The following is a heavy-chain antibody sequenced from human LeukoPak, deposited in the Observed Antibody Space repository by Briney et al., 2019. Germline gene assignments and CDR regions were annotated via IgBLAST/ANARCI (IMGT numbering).Heavy chain of an antibody. Sequence: PSETLSLTCTVSGGSISDSYWSWVRQAPGKGLEWVSAISGSGGSTYYADSVKGRFTISRDNSKNTLYLQMNSLRAEDTAVYYCAKQVYYDSSGYYYYYYMDVWGKGTTVTVSS. CDR1: GGSISDSY. D-gene: IGHD3-22*01. CDR3: AKQVYYDSSGYYYYYYMDV. CDR2: ISGSGGST. V-gene: IGHV3-23*01. J-gene: IGHJ6*03.